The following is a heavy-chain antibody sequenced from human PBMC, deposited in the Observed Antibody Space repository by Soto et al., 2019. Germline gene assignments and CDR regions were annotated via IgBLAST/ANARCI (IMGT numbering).Heavy chain of an antibody. CDR3: AKADGQQWLLPHLEN. V-gene: IGHV3-23*01. J-gene: IGHJ4*02. CDR1: GFNFNKYV. CDR2: ISCYGGTA. D-gene: IGHD6-19*01. Sequence: EVQLLESGGGLVRPGGSLRLSCAASGFNFNKYVMSWVRQAPGEGLEWVSGISCYGGTASYADSVKGRFTIARDDAKNTLYLDMNSLRVEDTAEYYCAKADGQQWLLPHLENWGRGTLVTVS.